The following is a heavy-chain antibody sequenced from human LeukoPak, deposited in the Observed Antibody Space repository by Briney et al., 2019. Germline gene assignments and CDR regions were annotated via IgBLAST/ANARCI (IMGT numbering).Heavy chain of an antibody. CDR1: GFTVSSIY. D-gene: IGHD3-10*01. J-gene: IGHJ4*02. CDR2: IYTGGGT. Sequence: GGSLRLSCAASGFTVSSIYMNWVRQAPGKGLEWVSAIYTGGGTYYADSVKDRFTISRDNSKNTLYLQMNSLRAEDTAVYYCARESGSGSRGFDYWGQGTLVTVSS. CDR3: ARESGSGSRGFDY. V-gene: IGHV3-66*01.